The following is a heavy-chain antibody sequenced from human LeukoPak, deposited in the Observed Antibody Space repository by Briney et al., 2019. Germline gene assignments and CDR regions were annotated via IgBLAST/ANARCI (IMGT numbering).Heavy chain of an antibody. Sequence: SETLSLTCTVSGGSISSYYWSWIRQPPGKGLEWIGYIYYSGSTNYNPSLKSRVTISVDTSKNQFSLKLSSVTAADTAVYYCARALRGYGAYNWFAPWGQGTLVTVSS. J-gene: IGHJ5*02. D-gene: IGHD3-22*01. CDR3: ARALRGYGAYNWFAP. CDR2: IYYSGST. CDR1: GGSISSYY. V-gene: IGHV4-59*01.